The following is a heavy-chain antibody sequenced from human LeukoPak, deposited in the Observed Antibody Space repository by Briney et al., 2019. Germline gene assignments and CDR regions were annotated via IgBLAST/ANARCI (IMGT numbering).Heavy chain of an antibody. CDR2: ISSSSSYI. J-gene: IGHJ4*02. Sequence: GGSLRLSCAASGFTFSSYSMNWVRQAPGKGLEWVSSISSSSSYIYYADSVKGRFTISRDNAKNSLCLQMNSLRAEDTAVYYCARDYSSTSCYTGRCWGQGTLVTVSS. V-gene: IGHV3-21*01. CDR3: ARDYSSTSCYTGRC. CDR1: GFTFSSYS. D-gene: IGHD2-2*02.